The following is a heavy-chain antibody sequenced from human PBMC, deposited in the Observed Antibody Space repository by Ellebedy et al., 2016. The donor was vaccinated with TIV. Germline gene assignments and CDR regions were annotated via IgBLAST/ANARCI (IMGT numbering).Heavy chain of an antibody. Sequence: GESLKISCAASGFSFSSSWMSWVRQAPGKGLEWVANINQDGSETYYVDSVKGRFTISRDSAKNSLYLQVNSLRDEDTAVYYCARDFRWAFDHWGQGALVTVSS. D-gene: IGHD4-23*01. V-gene: IGHV3-7*01. CDR3: ARDFRWAFDH. CDR1: GFSFSSSW. J-gene: IGHJ4*02. CDR2: INQDGSET.